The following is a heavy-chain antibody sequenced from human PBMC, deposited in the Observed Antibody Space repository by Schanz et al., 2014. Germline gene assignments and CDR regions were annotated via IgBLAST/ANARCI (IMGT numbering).Heavy chain of an antibody. CDR2: IIPNLGSA. CDR3: ARGGDYIVVLVAVTREYYYHAMDV. J-gene: IGHJ6*02. V-gene: IGHV1-69*04. CDR1: GGPFSSYA. Sequence: QVQLVQSGAEVKKPGSSVKVSCKASGGPFSSYAFSWVRQAPGQGLEWMGKIIPNLGSANYAQKFQGRVTITADKSTSTVYMELRSLRSDDTAVYYCARGGDYIVVLVAVTREYYYHAMDVWGQGTTVTVSS. D-gene: IGHD2-15*01.